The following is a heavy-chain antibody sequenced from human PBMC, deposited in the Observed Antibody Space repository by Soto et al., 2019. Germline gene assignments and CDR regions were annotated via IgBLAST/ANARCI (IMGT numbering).Heavy chain of an antibody. D-gene: IGHD5-12*01. Sequence: WTWIRRPPGKGLEWIGYIYYSGSTVYNPSRESRVTISLDTSKNQFSLNLSSVTAADTAVYYCAKGRGYDYSGWFDPWGQGTLVTVSS. CDR2: IYYSGST. V-gene: IGHV4-59*01. CDR3: AKGRGYDYSGWFDP. J-gene: IGHJ5*02.